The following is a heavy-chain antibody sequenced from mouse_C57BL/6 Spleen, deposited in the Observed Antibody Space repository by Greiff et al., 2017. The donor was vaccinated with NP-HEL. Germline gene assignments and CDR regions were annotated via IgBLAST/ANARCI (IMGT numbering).Heavy chain of an antibody. CDR2: IDPSDSET. D-gene: IGHD2-1*01. J-gene: IGHJ3*01. Sequence: QVQLQQPGAELVRPGSSVKLSCKASGYTFTSYWMHWVKQRPIQGLEWIGNIDPSDSETHYNQKFKDKATLTVDKSSSTAYMQLSSLTSEDSAVYYCAIYYGNFSWFAYWGQRTLVTVSA. CDR3: AIYYGNFSWFAY. V-gene: IGHV1-52*01. CDR1: GYTFTSYW.